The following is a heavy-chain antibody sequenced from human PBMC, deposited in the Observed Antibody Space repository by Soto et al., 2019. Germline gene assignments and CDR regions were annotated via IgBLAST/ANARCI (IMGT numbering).Heavy chain of an antibody. J-gene: IGHJ6*02. CDR1: GGSISSGDYY. CDR2: IYYSGST. CDR3: ARVHSSDFDWLKRQYYYYGMDV. V-gene: IGHV4-30-4*01. D-gene: IGHD3-9*01. Sequence: QVQLQESGPGLVKPSQTLSLTCTVSGGSISSGDYYWSWIRQPPGKGLEWIGYIYYSGSTYYNPSLKSRVTISVDTSKNQFSLKLSSVTAADTAVYYCARVHSSDFDWLKRQYYYYGMDVWGQGTTVTVSS.